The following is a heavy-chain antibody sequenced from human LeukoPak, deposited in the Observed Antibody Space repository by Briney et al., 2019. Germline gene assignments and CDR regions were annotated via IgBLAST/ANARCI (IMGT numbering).Heavy chain of an antibody. CDR2: ISAYTGNT. D-gene: IGHD2-21*01. Sequence: GASVKVSCKTSGYMFISYIITWVRQAPGQALEWVGWISAYTGNTNSAQKFQGRLTMTTDTSTSTAYMELRSLTADDTAIYYCARGESWGGGDRSEWFDPWGQGTLVTVSS. CDR3: ARGESWGGGDRSEWFDP. V-gene: IGHV1-18*01. CDR1: GYMFISYI. J-gene: IGHJ5*02.